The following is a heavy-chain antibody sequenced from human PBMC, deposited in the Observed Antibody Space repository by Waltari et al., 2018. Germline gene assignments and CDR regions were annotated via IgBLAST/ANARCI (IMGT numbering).Heavy chain of an antibody. J-gene: IGHJ4*02. CDR1: GYKFTGYY. CDR3: ARGKYGSGVIGDY. D-gene: IGHD3-10*01. CDR2: INPNSGGT. Sequence: QVQLVQSGAEVKTPGASVKVSCRASGYKFTGYYIQLVRQAPGQGLEWVGRINPNSGGTNSAQKFQGRVTMTSDTSISTAFMELSRLRSDDTAVYYCARGKYGSGVIGDYWGQGTLVTVSS. V-gene: IGHV1-2*06.